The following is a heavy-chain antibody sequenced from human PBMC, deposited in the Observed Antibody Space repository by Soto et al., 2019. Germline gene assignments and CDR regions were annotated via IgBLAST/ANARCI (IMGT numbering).Heavy chain of an antibody. D-gene: IGHD6-6*01. J-gene: IGHJ4*02. CDR1: GGSISSGGYY. CDR2: IYYSGST. V-gene: IGHV4-31*03. CDR3: ARHAREAKLVGDFDY. Sequence: SETLSLTCTVSGGSISSGGYYWSWIRQHPGKGLEWIGYIYYSGSTYYNPSLKSRVTISVDTSKNQFSLKLSSVTAADTAVYYCARHAREAKLVGDFDYWGQGTLVTVSS.